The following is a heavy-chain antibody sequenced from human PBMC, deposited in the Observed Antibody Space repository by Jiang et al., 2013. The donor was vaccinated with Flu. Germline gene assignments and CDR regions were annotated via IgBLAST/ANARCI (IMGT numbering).Heavy chain of an antibody. V-gene: IGHV6-1*01. CDR1: GDSVSSNSAA. Sequence: QTLSLTCAISGDSVSSNSAAWNWIRQSPSRGLEWLGRTYYRSKWYNDYAVSVKSRITINPDTSKNQFSLQLNSVTPEDTAVYYCARVGAHYYDSSGPQYYFDYWGQGTLVTVSS. J-gene: IGHJ4*02. CDR3: ARVGAHYYDSSGPQYYFDY. D-gene: IGHD3-22*01. CDR2: TYYRSKWYN.